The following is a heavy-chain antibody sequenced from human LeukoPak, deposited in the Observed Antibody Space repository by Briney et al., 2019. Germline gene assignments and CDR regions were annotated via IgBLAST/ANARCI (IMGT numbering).Heavy chain of an antibody. CDR2: IYPRDSDT. J-gene: IGHJ4*02. CDR1: GYSFTSYW. D-gene: IGHD6-13*01. Sequence: GESLKISCKGSGYSFTSYWVAWVRQMPGKGLEWMGIIYPRDSDTRYSPSFQGQVTISADKSINTAYLQWSGLKASDTAVYYCARGGIPAAGTGGADFDYWGQGTLVAVSS. V-gene: IGHV5-51*01. CDR3: ARGGIPAAGTGGADFDY.